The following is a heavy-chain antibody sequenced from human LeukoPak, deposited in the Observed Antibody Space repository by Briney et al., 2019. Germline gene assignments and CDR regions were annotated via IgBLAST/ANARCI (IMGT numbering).Heavy chain of an antibody. CDR1: GGSISSYY. CDR2: IYTSGST. J-gene: IGHJ6*03. V-gene: IGHV4-4*07. D-gene: IGHD3-22*01. Sequence: PSETLSLTCTVSGGSISSYYWSWIRQPAGKGLEWIGRIYTSGSTNYNPSLKSRVTMSVDTSKNQFSLKLSSVTAADTAVYYCARYHDSSGQYYYMDVWGKGTTVTVSS. CDR3: ARYHDSSGQYYYMDV.